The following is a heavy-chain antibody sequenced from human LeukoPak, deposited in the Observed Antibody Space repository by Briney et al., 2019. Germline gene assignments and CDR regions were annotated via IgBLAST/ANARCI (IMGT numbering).Heavy chain of an antibody. CDR3: GCSSTSWDRFDY. D-gene: IGHD2-2*01. CDR2: ISSSSSSM. V-gene: IGHV3-48*01. CDR1: GFTFSSFN. Sequence: GGSLRLSCAASGFTFSSFNMNWVRQAPGKGLERVSYISSSSSSMYYADSVKGRFTISRDNAKNSLYLQMNSLRAEDTAVYYCGCSSTSWDRFDYWGQGTLVTVSS. J-gene: IGHJ4*02.